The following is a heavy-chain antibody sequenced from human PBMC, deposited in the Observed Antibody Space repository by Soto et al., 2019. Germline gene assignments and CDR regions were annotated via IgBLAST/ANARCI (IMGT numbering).Heavy chain of an antibody. Sequence: QVHVVQSGTEVKKPGASVRVSCKTSGYTFSDYGFSWVRQAPGQGLEWMGWISAYDHDTKYAQKVQGRVTMTAYKSTSTVYMDLRSLRSDDTAVYYCARAKEQQMSHAFDFWGQGTMVTVSS. V-gene: IGHV1-18*01. J-gene: IGHJ3*01. CDR3: ARAKEQQMSHAFDF. CDR1: GYTFSDYG. D-gene: IGHD6-13*01. CDR2: ISAYDHDT.